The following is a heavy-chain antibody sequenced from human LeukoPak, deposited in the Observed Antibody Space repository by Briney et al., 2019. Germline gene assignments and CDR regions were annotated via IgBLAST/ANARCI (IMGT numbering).Heavy chain of an antibody. D-gene: IGHD5-24*01. J-gene: IGHJ4*02. CDR3: ARDGSGRDGYNSNY. V-gene: IGHV1-69*04. CDR2: IIPILGIA. CDR1: GGTFSSYA. Sequence: ASVKVSCKASGGTFSSYAISWVRQAPGQGLERMGRIIPILGIANYAQKFQGRVTITADKSTSTAYMELSSLRSEDTAVYYCARDGSGRDGYNSNYWGQGTLVTVSS.